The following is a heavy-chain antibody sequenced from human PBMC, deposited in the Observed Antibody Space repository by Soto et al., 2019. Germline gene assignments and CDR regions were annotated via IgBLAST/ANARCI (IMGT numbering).Heavy chain of an antibody. D-gene: IGHD4-17*01. CDR3: ATHYGDQGEYYYYYGMDV. CDR1: GFTFSSYA. J-gene: IGHJ6*02. Sequence: PGGSLRLSCAASGFTFSSYAMHWVRQAPGKGLEWVAVISYDGSNKYYADSVKGRFTISRDNSKNTLYLQMNSLRAEDTAVYYCATHYGDQGEYYYYYGMDVWGQGTTVTVSS. V-gene: IGHV3-30-3*01. CDR2: ISYDGSNK.